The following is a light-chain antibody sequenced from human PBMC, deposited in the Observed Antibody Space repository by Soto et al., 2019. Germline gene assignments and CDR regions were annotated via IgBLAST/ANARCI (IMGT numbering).Light chain of an antibody. CDR1: SSNIGAGFD. J-gene: IGLJ1*01. CDR2: GNN. V-gene: IGLV1-40*01. Sequence: QSVLTQPPSVSGAPGQRVTISRTGASSNIGAGFDVHWYQLLPGTAPKLLISGNNNRPSGVPDRFSGSKSGTSASLAITGLQAEDEADYYCQSYDSSLSGFVFGTGTKLTVL. CDR3: QSYDSSLSGFV.